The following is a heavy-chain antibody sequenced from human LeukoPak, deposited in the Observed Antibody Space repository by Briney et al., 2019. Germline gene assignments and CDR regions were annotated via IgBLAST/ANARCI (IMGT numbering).Heavy chain of an antibody. V-gene: IGHV4-34*01. J-gene: IGHJ5*02. CDR3: ARKVTIRVVPPGGAIWFDP. CDR1: RGYFRGYY. CDR2: INHRGST. D-gene: IGHD3-22*01. Sequence: SETLSLTCAVYRGYFRGYYWSSLRQRPGKGLDWIGEINHRGSTNYNPSLKSRVTISVDTSKNQFSLKLISVPAADTAVYYFARKVTIRVVPPGGAIWFDPWGQGTLVSVSS.